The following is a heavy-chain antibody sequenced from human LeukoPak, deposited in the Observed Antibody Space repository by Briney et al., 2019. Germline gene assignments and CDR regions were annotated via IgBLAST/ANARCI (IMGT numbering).Heavy chain of an antibody. CDR1: GGSISSNNW. CDR2: IYHSGST. V-gene: IGHV4-4*02. Sequence: PSGTLSLTCVVSGGSISSNNWWNWVRQPPGKGLEWIGEIYHSGSTNYNASLKSRVTISVDKTKIQLSLKLTSVTAADTAVYYCARDVGARAPNVWGKGTTVTVSS. CDR3: ARDVGARAPNV. J-gene: IGHJ6*04.